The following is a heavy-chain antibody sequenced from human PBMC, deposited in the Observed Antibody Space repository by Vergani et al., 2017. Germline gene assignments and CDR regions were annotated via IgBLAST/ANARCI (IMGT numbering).Heavy chain of an antibody. CDR3: ARDLHGALDY. V-gene: IGHV3-33*01. CDR1: GFTFSSYG. D-gene: IGHD1-26*01. CDR2: IWYDGSNK. J-gene: IGHJ4*02. Sequence: QVQLVESGGGLVQPGRSLRLSCAASGFTFSSYGMHGVRQAPGKGLEWVAVIWYDGSNKNYADSAKGRFTISRDNSKNTLYLQMNSLRAEDTAVYYCARDLHGALDYWGQGTLVTVSS.